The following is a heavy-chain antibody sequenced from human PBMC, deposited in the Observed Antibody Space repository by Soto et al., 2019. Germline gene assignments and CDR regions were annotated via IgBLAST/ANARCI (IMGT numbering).Heavy chain of an antibody. CDR2: ISGGGDAA. V-gene: IGHV3-23*01. D-gene: IGHD7-27*01. CDR1: GFTFINYA. J-gene: IGHJ2*01. CDR3: ARKILGSTTRTNYWYFDR. Sequence: EVQVLESGGGLVQPGGSLRLSCAGSGFTFINYAMNWVRQAPGKGLEWVSSISGGGDAAFFPDSVRGRFTISRDNSKNTVTLQMNSLGVDDTAVYYCARKILGSTTRTNYWYFDRWGRGTLVTVSS.